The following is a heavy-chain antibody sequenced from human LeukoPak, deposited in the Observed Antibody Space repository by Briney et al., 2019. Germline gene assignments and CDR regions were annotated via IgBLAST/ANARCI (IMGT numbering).Heavy chain of an antibody. J-gene: IGHJ5*02. CDR2: INNGGSNT. Sequence: GGSLRLSCAASGFSFGSYWMNWVRQPPGKGLVWVSQINNGGSNTNYADSVKGRFTISRDNAKNTLYLQVDSLRAEDTAVYYCVRDIQGWFDPWGQGTLVTVSS. V-gene: IGHV3-74*01. CDR3: VRDIQGWFDP. CDR1: GFSFGSYW.